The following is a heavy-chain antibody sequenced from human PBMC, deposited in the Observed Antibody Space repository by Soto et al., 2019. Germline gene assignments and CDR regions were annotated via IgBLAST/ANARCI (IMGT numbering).Heavy chain of an antibody. CDR3: ANQLRYQLLRPVFDY. CDR2: ISGSGGST. J-gene: IGHJ4*02. Sequence: PGGSLRLSCAASGFTFSSYATSWVRQAPGRGLEWVSAISGSGGSTYYADSVKGRFTISRDNSKNTLYLQMNSLRAEDTAVYYCANQLRYQLLRPVFDYWGQGTLVTVSS. CDR1: GFTFSSYA. D-gene: IGHD2-2*01. V-gene: IGHV3-23*01.